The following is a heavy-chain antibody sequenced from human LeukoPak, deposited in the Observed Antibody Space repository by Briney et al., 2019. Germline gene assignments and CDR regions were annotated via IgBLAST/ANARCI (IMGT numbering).Heavy chain of an antibody. J-gene: IGHJ6*02. V-gene: IGHV7-4-1*02. CDR3: ARAPALDV. Sequence: GASVKVSCKASGYTFSNYAMNWVRQAPGQGLEWMGWINTNTGNPTYVQDFIGRFVFSLDTSVSTAYLQISSLKAEDTAVYFCARAPALDVWGQGTTVTVSS. D-gene: IGHD2-2*01. CDR2: INTNTGNP. CDR1: GYTFSNYA.